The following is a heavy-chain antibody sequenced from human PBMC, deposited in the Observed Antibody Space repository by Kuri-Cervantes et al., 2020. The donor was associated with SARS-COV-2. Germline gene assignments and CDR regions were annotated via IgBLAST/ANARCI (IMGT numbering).Heavy chain of an antibody. CDR2: ISRNSNYI. CDR1: GFDFSLYN. CDR3: ASDNSGSYFREGGGFDY. D-gene: IGHD1-26*01. Sequence: GGSLRLSCAASGFDFSLYNMNWVRQAPGKGLEWVSRISRNSNYIDYADSVKGRFTISRDNAKNSLYLQMNSLRAEDTALYYCASDNSGSYFREGGGFDYWGQGTLVTVSS. V-gene: IGHV3-21*04. J-gene: IGHJ4*02.